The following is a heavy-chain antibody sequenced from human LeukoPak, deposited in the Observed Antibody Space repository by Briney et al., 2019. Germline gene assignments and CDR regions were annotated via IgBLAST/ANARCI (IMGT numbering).Heavy chain of an antibody. CDR1: GFTFSSYG. Sequence: PGGSLRLSCAASGFTFSSYGMHWVRQAPGKGLEWVAFIRYDGSNKYYADSVKGRFTISRGNSKNTLYLQMNSLRAEDTAVYYCAKDPKYYDFWSGYRGHDAFDIWGQGTMVTVSS. V-gene: IGHV3-30*02. J-gene: IGHJ3*02. D-gene: IGHD3-3*01. CDR3: AKDPKYYDFWSGYRGHDAFDI. CDR2: IRYDGSNK.